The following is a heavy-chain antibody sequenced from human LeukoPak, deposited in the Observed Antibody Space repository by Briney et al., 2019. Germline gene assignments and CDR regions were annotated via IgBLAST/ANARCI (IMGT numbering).Heavy chain of an antibody. CDR2: ISAYNGNT. Sequence: ASAKVSCKASGYTFTSYGISWVRQAPGQGLEWMGWISAYNGNTNYAQELQGRVTMTTDTSTSTAYMELRSLRSDDTAVYYCARDHRKGGSSNFDYWGQGTLVTVSS. D-gene: IGHD6-6*01. CDR1: GYTFTSYG. J-gene: IGHJ4*02. V-gene: IGHV1-18*01. CDR3: ARDHRKGGSSNFDY.